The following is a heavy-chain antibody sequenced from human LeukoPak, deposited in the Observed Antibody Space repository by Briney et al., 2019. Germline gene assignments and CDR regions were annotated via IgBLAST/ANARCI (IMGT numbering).Heavy chain of an antibody. CDR2: ISGSGGST. V-gene: IGHV3-23*01. J-gene: IGHJ6*02. D-gene: IGHD6-6*01. CDR1: GFTFSSYA. CDR3: AKGIAARPAYYYYYGMDV. Sequence: PGGSLRLSCAASGFTFSSYAMSWVRQAPGKGLEWVSAISGSGGSTYYADSVKGRFTISRDNSKNTLYLQMNSLRAEDTAVYYCAKGIAARPAYYYYYGMDVWGQGTTVTVSS.